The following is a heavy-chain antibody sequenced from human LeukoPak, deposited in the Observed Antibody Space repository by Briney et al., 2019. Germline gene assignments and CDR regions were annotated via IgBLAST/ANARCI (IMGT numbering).Heavy chain of an antibody. Sequence: ASVKVSCKASGYTFTSYGISWVRQAPGQGLEWMGWISAYNGNTNYAQKLQGRVTMTTDTSTSTAYMELRSLRSEDTAVYYCARGVLWLQNKGMVYWGQGTLVTVSS. J-gene: IGHJ4*02. D-gene: IGHD5-24*01. CDR3: ARGVLWLQNKGMVY. CDR2: ISAYNGNT. CDR1: GYTFTSYG. V-gene: IGHV1-18*01.